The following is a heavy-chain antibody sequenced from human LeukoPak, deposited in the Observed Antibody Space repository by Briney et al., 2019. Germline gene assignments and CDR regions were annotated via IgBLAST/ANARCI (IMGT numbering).Heavy chain of an antibody. V-gene: IGHV3-53*01. CDR3: ARTWSYDSSGSKPFDI. Sequence: PGGSLRLSCAASGFTVSSNYMSWVRQAPGKGLEWVSVIYSGGSTYYADSVKGRFTISRDNSKNTLYLQMNSLRAEDTAVYYCARTWSYDSSGSKPFDIWGQGTMVTVSS. CDR2: IYSGGST. D-gene: IGHD3-22*01. J-gene: IGHJ3*02. CDR1: GFTVSSNY.